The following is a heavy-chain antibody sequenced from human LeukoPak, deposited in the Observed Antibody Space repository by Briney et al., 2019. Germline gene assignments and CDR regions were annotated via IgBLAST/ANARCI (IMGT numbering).Heavy chain of an antibody. CDR3: ARGRRRIVVVVGATQGGNWFDP. CDR1: GGSISSCGYS. CDR2: IYYSGST. D-gene: IGHD2-15*01. J-gene: IGHJ5*02. V-gene: IGHV4-31*03. Sequence: SETLSLTCTVSGGSISSCGYSWSWIRQHPGKGLQWIAYIYYSGSTYYNPSLKSRVTISVDTHKNQFSLKLRSVTAADTAVYYCARGRRRIVVVVGATQGGNWFDPWGQGTLVTVSS.